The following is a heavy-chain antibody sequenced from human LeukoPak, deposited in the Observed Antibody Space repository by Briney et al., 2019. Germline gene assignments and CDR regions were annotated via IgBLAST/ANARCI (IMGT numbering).Heavy chain of an antibody. Sequence: PGGSLRLSCTASGFIFSYYAMHWVRQAPGKGLEWVAIISYDGTDENFADSVEGRFTISRDNSMNTLYLQMDSLRHEDTAVYFCARGGVVTGTKYALEYWGQGTWSPSPQ. CDR3: ARGGVVTGTKYALEY. D-gene: IGHD1-7*01. CDR1: GFIFSYYA. J-gene: IGHJ4*02. V-gene: IGHV3-30*01. CDR2: ISYDGTDE.